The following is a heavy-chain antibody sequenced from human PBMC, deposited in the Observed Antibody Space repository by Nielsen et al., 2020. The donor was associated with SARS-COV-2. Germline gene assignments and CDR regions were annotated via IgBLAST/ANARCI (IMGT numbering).Heavy chain of an antibody. CDR3: ARGGGVTHYFDF. Sequence: GESLKISCAASGFSFSDSYMSWIRQAPGKGLEWVSFVSGSSYFTHYADSVRGRFTVSRDNARNTLYLQMHSLKPEDTAVYFCARGGGVTHYFDFWGQGALVTVSS. J-gene: IGHJ4*02. V-gene: IGHV3-11*06. CDR2: VSGSSYFT. CDR1: GFSFSDSY. D-gene: IGHD4-23*01.